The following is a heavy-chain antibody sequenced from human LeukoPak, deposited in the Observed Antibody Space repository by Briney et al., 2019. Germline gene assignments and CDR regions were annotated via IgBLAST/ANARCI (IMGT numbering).Heavy chain of an antibody. D-gene: IGHD1-26*01. CDR3: ASDTLYSGS. CDR1: GFTFSSYA. CDR2: ISGSGGST. J-gene: IGHJ4*02. V-gene: IGHV3-23*01. Sequence: GGSLRLSCAASGFTFSSYAMSWVRQAPGKGLEWVSAISGSGGSTYYADSVKGRFTISRDNSKNTLYLQMNSLRSEDTAIYYCASDTLYSGSWGQGTLVTVSS.